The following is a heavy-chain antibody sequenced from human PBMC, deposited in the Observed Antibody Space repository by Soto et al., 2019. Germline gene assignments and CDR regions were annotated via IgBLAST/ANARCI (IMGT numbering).Heavy chain of an antibody. CDR2: IYYSGST. D-gene: IGHD5-12*01. CDR3: ARDSVDGYNSPYFDY. Sequence: QVQLQESGPGLVKPSQTLSLTCTVSGGSISSGGYYWSWIRQHPGKGLEWFGYIYYSGSTYYNPSLKSRVTISVDTSKNQFSLKLSSVTAADTAVYYCARDSVDGYNSPYFDYWGQGTLVTVSS. V-gene: IGHV4-31*03. CDR1: GGSISSGGYY. J-gene: IGHJ4*02.